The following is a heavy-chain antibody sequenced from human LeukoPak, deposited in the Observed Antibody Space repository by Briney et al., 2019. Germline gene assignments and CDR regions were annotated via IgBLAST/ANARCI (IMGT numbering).Heavy chain of an antibody. D-gene: IGHD3-10*01. Sequence: PSETLSLTCTVSGGSISSYYWSWLRQPAGKGLEWIGSIYHSGSTYYNPSLKSRVTISVDTSKNQFSLKLSSVTAADTAVYYCARLSGESFPMDVWGKGTTVTVSS. J-gene: IGHJ6*03. CDR2: IYHSGST. V-gene: IGHV4-59*08. CDR1: GGSISSYY. CDR3: ARLSGESFPMDV.